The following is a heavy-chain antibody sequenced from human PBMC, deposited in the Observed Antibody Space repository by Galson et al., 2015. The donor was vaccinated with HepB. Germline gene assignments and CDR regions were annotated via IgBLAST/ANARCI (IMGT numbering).Heavy chain of an antibody. V-gene: IGHV3-48*03. CDR2: ISSSGSTI. D-gene: IGHD3-22*01. J-gene: IGHJ3*02. Sequence: SLRLSCAASGFTFSSYEMNWVRQAPGKGLEWVSYISSSGSTIYYADSVKGRFTISRDNAKNSLYLQMNSLRAEDTAVYYCARGVDSSGYHYLIDAFDIWGQGTKVTVSS. CDR3: ARGVDSSGYHYLIDAFDI. CDR1: GFTFSSYE.